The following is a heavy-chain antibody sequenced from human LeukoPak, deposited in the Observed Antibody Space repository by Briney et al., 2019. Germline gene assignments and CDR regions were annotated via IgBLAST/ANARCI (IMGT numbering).Heavy chain of an antibody. CDR3: AREGYYYYMDV. CDR1: GFTFSSYS. CDR2: ISSSSSTI. V-gene: IGHV3-48*01. J-gene: IGHJ6*03. Sequence: GGSLRLSCAVSGFTFSSYSMNWVRQAPGKGLEWVSYISSSSSTIYYADSVKGRFTISRDNAKNSLYLQMNSLRAEDTAVCYCAREGYYYYMDVWGKGTTVTVSS.